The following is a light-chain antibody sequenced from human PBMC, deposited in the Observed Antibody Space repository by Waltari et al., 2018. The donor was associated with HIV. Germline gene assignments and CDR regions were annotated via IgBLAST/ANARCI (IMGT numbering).Light chain of an antibody. Sequence: QSVLTQPPSMSGTPGQRVTISCSGSTSNIRSNAVNWYRQLPGTAPKLLIYSDKQRPSGVPDRFSGSKSGTSASLAISGLQSDDEADYYCAAWDDSLIAHVFGPGTKVTVL. CDR1: TSNIRSNA. CDR3: AAWDDSLIAHV. CDR2: SDK. V-gene: IGLV1-44*01. J-gene: IGLJ1*01.